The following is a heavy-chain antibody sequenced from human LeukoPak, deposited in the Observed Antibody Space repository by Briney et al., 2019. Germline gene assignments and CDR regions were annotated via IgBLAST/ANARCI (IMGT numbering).Heavy chain of an antibody. J-gene: IGHJ3*02. V-gene: IGHV3-66*02. D-gene: IGHD4-17*01. CDR1: GFTVSSNY. Sequence: GGSLRLSCAASGFTVSSNYMSWVRHAPGKGLEWVSVIYSGGSTYYADSVKGRFTITRDNSKNAMYLQMNSLRAEDAAVYYCARGGDYGDYYDAFDIWGQGTMVTVSS. CDR2: IYSGGST. CDR3: ARGGDYGDYYDAFDI.